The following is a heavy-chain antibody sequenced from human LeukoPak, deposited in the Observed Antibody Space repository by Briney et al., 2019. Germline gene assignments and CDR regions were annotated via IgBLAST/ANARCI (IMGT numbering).Heavy chain of an antibody. J-gene: IGHJ4*02. CDR3: ASTSYYGSGSQKEFDY. V-gene: IGHV1-2*02. D-gene: IGHD3-10*01. CDR1: GYTFTGYY. Sequence: ASVKVSCKASGYTFTGYYMHWVRQAPGQGLEWMGWINPNSGGTDYAQKFQGRVTMTRDTSISTAYMELSRLRSDDTAVYYCASTSYYGSGSQKEFDYWGQGTLVTVSS. CDR2: INPNSGGT.